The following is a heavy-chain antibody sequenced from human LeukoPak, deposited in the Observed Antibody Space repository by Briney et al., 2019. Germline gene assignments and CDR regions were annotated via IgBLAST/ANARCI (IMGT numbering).Heavy chain of an antibody. D-gene: IGHD3-3*01. V-gene: IGHV3-49*04. CDR2: IRSKAYGGTT. J-gene: IGHJ6*03. CDR3: TRVEWGSSVGGYYYMDV. CDR1: GFTFGDYA. Sequence: GGSLRLSCTASGFTFGDYAMSWVRQAPGKGLEWVGFIRSKAYGGTTEYAASVKGRFTISRDDSKSIAYLQMNSLKTEDTAVYYCTRVEWGSSVGGYYYMDVWGKGTTVTVSS.